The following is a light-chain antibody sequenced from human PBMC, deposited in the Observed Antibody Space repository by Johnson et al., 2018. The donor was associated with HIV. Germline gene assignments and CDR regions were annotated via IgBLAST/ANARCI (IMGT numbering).Light chain of an antibody. J-gene: IGLJ1*01. CDR1: SSNIGNNY. CDR3: GTWDSSLSAGV. Sequence: HSVLTQPPSVSAAPGQKVTISCSGSSSNIGNNYVSWYQQLPGTAPKFLIYDNNKRPSGIPDRFSGSKSGTSATLGITGLQTGAEADYYCGTWDSSLSAGVFGTGTKVTVL. CDR2: DNN. V-gene: IGLV1-51*01.